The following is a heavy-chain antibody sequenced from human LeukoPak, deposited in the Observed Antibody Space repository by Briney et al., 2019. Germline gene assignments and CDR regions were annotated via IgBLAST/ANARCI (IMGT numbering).Heavy chain of an antibody. CDR3: AREETYYYDSRGYSFDY. V-gene: IGHV3-48*01. Sequence: GGSLTLSCAASGFTFSSYSMNWVRQAPGKGLEWVSYISSSSSTIYYADSVKGRFTISRDNAKNSLYLQMNSLRAEDTAVYYCAREETYYYDSRGYSFDYWGQGTLVTVSS. CDR1: GFTFSSYS. CDR2: ISSSSSTI. J-gene: IGHJ4*02. D-gene: IGHD3-22*01.